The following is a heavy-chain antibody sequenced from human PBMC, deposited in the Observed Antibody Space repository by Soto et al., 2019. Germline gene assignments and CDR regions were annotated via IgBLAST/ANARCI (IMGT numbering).Heavy chain of an antibody. D-gene: IGHD1-1*01. CDR3: ARRYGYRFDY. CDR1: GGSISSYY. Sequence: PXXTLSLTCTVSGGSISSYYWSWIRQPPGXXXXXXXXXYXXXRNXXNKXXXXXXXIXXXXXXXQLSLKLRSVTAADTAVYYCARRYGYRFDYWGQGTMVTVYS. J-gene: IGHJ4*02. CDR2: XYXXXRN. V-gene: IGHV4-59*08.